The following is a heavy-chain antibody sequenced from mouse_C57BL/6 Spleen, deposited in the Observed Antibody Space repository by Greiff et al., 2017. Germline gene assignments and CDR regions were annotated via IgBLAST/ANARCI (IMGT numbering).Heavy chain of an antibody. CDR2: INPNNGGT. D-gene: IGHD4-1*01. V-gene: IGHV1-26*01. CDR3: ATPNWDGIDY. CDR1: GYTFTDYY. Sequence: EVQLQQSGPELVKPGASVKISCKASGYTFTDYYMNWVKQSHGKSLEWIGDINPNNGGTSYNQKFKGKATLTVDKSSSTAYMELRSLTSEDSAVYYCATPNWDGIDYWGQGTTLTVSS. J-gene: IGHJ2*01.